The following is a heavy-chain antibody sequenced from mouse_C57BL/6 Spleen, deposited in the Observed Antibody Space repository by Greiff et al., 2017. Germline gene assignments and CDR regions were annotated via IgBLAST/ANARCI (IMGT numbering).Heavy chain of an antibody. CDR2: ISSGGSYT. CDR1: GFTFSSYG. Sequence: EVQLVESGGDLVKPGGSLKLSCAASGFTFSSYGMSWVRQTPDKRLEWVATISSGGSYTYYPDSVKGRFTISRDNAKNTLYLQMSSLKSEDTAMYYCARQGNYYGSPYYFDYWGQGTT. D-gene: IGHD1-1*01. J-gene: IGHJ2*01. CDR3: ARQGNYYGSPYYFDY. V-gene: IGHV5-6*01.